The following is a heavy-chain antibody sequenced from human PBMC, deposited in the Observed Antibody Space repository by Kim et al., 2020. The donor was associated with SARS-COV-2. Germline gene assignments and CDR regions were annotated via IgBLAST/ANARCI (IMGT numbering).Heavy chain of an antibody. Sequence: GGSLRLSCAASGFTFSSYAMSWVRQAPGKGLEWVSAISGSGGSTYYADSVKGRFTISRDNSKNTLYLQMNSLRAEDTAVYYCAKDLGSDWLLYVHYYYGMDVWGQGTTVTVSS. CDR3: AKDLGSDWLLYVHYYYGMDV. CDR1: GFTFSSYA. D-gene: IGHD3-9*01. V-gene: IGHV3-23*01. J-gene: IGHJ6*02. CDR2: ISGSGGST.